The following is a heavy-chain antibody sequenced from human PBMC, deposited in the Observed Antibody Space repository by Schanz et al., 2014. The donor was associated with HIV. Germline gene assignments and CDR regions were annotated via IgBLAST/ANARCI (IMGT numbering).Heavy chain of an antibody. V-gene: IGHV3-30*18. CDR1: GFSFNNYG. D-gene: IGHD3-22*01. CDR3: AKDGNWYDSRYRGKGNYYYYYGMDV. J-gene: IGHJ6*02. CDR2: MSYDGINK. Sequence: VQLVESGGGVVQPRRSLRLSCAASGFSFNNYGMHWVRQAPGKGLEWVAAMSYDGINKHYADSVKGRFTISRDNSKNTLYLQIKSLRPEDTAVYYCAKDGNWYDSRYRGKGNYYYYYGMDVWGQGTTVTVSS.